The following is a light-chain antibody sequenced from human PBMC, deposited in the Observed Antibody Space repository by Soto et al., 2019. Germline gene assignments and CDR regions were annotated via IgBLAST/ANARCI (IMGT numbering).Light chain of an antibody. V-gene: IGKV3-20*01. J-gene: IGKJ5*01. CDR2: GAS. CDR1: QSVSNNY. CDR3: QQYGSSPPT. Sequence: EIVLTQSPGTLSLSPGERATLSFRASQSVSNNYLAWYQQKPGQAPRLLIYGASSRATGIPDRFSGSGSGTDFTLTISRLEPEDFAVYYCQQYGSSPPTFGQGTRLEI.